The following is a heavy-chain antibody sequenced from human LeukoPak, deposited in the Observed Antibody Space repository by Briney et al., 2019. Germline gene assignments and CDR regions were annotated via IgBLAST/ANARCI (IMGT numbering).Heavy chain of an antibody. CDR3: AGNDYGDYGGPAEYFQH. J-gene: IGHJ1*01. CDR1: GGSISSYY. Sequence: PSETLSLTCTVSGGSISSYYWSWLRQPAGKGLEWIGRIYTSGSTNYNPSLTSRVTMSVDTSKNQFSLKLSSVTAADTAVYYCAGNDYGDYGGPAEYFQHWGQGTLVTVSS. D-gene: IGHD4-17*01. CDR2: IYTSGST. V-gene: IGHV4-4*07.